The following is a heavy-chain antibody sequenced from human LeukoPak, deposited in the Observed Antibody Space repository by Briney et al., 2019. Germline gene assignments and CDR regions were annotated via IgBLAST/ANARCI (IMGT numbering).Heavy chain of an antibody. J-gene: IGHJ4*02. Sequence: SGGSLRLSCAASGFTVSSNYMSWVRQPAGKGLEWVSVLYSGGATFYADSVKGRFTISRDTSKNTLYLQMNDLRADDTAVYYCTKLRGWYGEGFFDYWGQGTLVTVSS. CDR3: TKLRGWYGEGFFDY. CDR2: LYSGGAT. CDR1: GFTVSSNY. D-gene: IGHD6-19*01. V-gene: IGHV3-53*01.